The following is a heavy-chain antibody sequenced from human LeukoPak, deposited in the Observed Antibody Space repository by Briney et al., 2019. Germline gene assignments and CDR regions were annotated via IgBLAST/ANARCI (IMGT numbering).Heavy chain of an antibody. J-gene: IGHJ4*02. CDR1: GFTFISYS. Sequence: PGGSLRLSCAASGFTFISYSMNWVRQAPGKGLEWVSSISSDNDYIDYADSVKGRFTISRDNAKNSLYLQMNSLRAEDTAVYYCAKDLTIAAAGSYFDYWGQGTLVTVSS. CDR2: ISSDNDYI. V-gene: IGHV3-21*01. D-gene: IGHD6-13*01. CDR3: AKDLTIAAAGSYFDY.